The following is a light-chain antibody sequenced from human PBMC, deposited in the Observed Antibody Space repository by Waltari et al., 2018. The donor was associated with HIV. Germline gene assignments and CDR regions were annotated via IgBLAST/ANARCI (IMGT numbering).Light chain of an antibody. CDR3: QQSYSSPLT. CDR1: QTISTS. CDR2: AAS. J-gene: IGKJ3*01. V-gene: IGKV1-39*01. Sequence: DIQLTQSPSSLSASASAPVTIACRASQTISTSLNWYQQKPGKAPKFLISAASSLQSGVPSRFSGSASVTEFTLTISSLQPEDYATYYCQQSYSSPLTFGPGTKVDVK.